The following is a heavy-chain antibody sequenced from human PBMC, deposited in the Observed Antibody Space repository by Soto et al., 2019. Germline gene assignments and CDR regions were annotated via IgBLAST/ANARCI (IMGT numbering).Heavy chain of an antibody. D-gene: IGHD3-10*01. J-gene: IGHJ4*02. CDR2: ISGTGAAT. CDR1: GFTFDDYA. Sequence: EAQLVESGGGLVQPGRSLRLSCVASGFTFDDYAIHWVRQAPGKGLEWVSGISGTGAATGYADSVKGRFTISRDNAKNSLYLQMSSLRTEDTAIYYCANLPLYGSGFDCWGQGTLVTVSS. CDR3: ANLPLYGSGFDC. V-gene: IGHV3-9*01.